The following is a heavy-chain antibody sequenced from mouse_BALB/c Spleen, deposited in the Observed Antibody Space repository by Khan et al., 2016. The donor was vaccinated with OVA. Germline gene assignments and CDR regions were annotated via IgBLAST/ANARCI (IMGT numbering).Heavy chain of an antibody. CDR3: ARGYFGNYEFVY. CDR2: IFPGTGTT. CDR1: GYTFTSYW. V-gene: IGHV1S132*01. Sequence: QIQLVQSGAELVKPGASVKLSCKTSGYTFTSYWIQWVKQRPGQGLGWIGQIFPGTGTTYYNENFKGKATLTVDTSYSTAYMQLSSLTSEDSAVXVCARGYFGNYEFVYWGQGTLVTVSP. D-gene: IGHD2-1*01. J-gene: IGHJ3*01.